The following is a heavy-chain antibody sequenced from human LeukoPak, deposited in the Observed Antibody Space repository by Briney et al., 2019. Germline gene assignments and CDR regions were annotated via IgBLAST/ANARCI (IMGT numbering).Heavy chain of an antibody. CDR2: IKQDGSEK. J-gene: IGHJ4*02. Sequence: QTGGSLRLSCAASGFIFSSYWMSWVRQAPGKGLERVAHIKQDGSEKFHVDSVRGRFTISRDNAKSSLYLQMNSLGAEDAALYYCARGGSFGSFDYWGQGSLVTVSS. CDR3: ARGGSFGSFDY. V-gene: IGHV3-7*01. D-gene: IGHD5-18*01. CDR1: GFIFSSYW.